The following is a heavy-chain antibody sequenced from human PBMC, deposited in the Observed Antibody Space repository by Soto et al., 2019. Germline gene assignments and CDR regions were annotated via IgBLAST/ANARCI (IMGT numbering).Heavy chain of an antibody. CDR1: GGSISSGSYY. D-gene: IGHD3-9*01. CDR2: IYYSGST. J-gene: IGHJ4*02. CDR3: ARVYPVLRYFDWYPYYFDY. V-gene: IGHV4-61*01. Sequence: SETLSLTCTVSGGSISSGSYYWSWIRQPPGKGLEWIGYIYYSGSTNYNPSLKSRVTISVDTSKNQFSLKLSSVTAADTAVYYCARVYPVLRYFDWYPYYFDYWGQGTLVTVSS.